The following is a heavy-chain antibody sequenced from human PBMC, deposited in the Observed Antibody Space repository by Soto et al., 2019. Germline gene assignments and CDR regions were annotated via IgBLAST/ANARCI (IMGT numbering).Heavy chain of an antibody. J-gene: IGHJ3*02. Sequence: AGGSLRLSCAASGFTFSSYEMNWVRQAPGKGLEWVSYISSSGSTIYYADSVKGRFTISRDNAKNSLYLQMNSLRAEDTAVYYCARSLYYYDSKGAFDIWGQGTMVTVSS. CDR1: GFTFSSYE. D-gene: IGHD3-22*01. CDR3: ARSLYYYDSKGAFDI. V-gene: IGHV3-48*03. CDR2: ISSSGSTI.